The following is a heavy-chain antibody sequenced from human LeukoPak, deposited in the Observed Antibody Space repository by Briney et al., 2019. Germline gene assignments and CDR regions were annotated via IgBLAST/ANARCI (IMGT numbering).Heavy chain of an antibody. J-gene: IGHJ4*02. Sequence: ASVKVSCKASGYTFTSYSIHWVRQAPGQGLEWMGWITAYNGKTNSAQQFQGRVTMTTDTSTSTAYMELRSLRSDDTAVYYCARAGGYSYGQSFDYWGQGALVTVST. D-gene: IGHD5-18*01. V-gene: IGHV1-18*01. CDR1: GYTFTSYS. CDR3: ARAGGYSYGQSFDY. CDR2: ITAYNGKT.